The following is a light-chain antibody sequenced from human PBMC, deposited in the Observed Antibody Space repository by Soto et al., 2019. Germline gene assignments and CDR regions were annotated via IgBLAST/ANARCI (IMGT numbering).Light chain of an antibody. J-gene: IGLJ1*01. CDR2: DVS. Sequence: QSALTQPASVSGSPGQSITISCTGTSSDVGGYNYVSWYQQHPGKAPKLMIYDVSNRLSGVSNRFSGSKSGNTAPLTISGLQAEDEADYYCSSYTSSSTLGYVFGTGTKVTVL. V-gene: IGLV2-14*01. CDR1: SSDVGGYNY. CDR3: SSYTSSSTLGYV.